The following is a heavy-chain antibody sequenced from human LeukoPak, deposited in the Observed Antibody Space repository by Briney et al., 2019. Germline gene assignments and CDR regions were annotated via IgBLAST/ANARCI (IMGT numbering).Heavy chain of an antibody. CDR1: GGSISKSNHY. J-gene: IGHJ3*02. V-gene: IGHV4-61*05. CDR2: IYYSGST. Sequence: SETLSLTCSVSGGSISKSNHYWGWIRQPPGKGLEWIGYIYYSGSTNYNPSLKSRVTISVDTSKNQFSLKLSSVTAADTAVYYCARPSSGYRDAFDIWGQGTMVTVSS. CDR3: ARPSSGYRDAFDI. D-gene: IGHD3-22*01.